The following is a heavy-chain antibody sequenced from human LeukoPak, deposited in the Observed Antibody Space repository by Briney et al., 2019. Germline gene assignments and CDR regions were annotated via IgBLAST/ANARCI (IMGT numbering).Heavy chain of an antibody. CDR1: GFTFSSYA. Sequence: GGSLRLSCAASGFTFSSYAMSWVRQAPGKGLEWVSAISGSGGSTYYADSVKGRFTISRDNSKNTLYLQMNSLRAEDTAVYYCARDGPYSSSWDSDAFDIWGQGTMVTVSS. CDR3: ARDGPYSSSWDSDAFDI. J-gene: IGHJ3*02. D-gene: IGHD6-13*01. V-gene: IGHV3-23*01. CDR2: ISGSGGST.